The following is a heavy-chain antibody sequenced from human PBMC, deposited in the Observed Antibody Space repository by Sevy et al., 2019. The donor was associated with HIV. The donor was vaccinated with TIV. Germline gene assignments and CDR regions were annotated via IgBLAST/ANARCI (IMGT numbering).Heavy chain of an antibody. CDR2: ISGSGGST. J-gene: IGHJ4*02. D-gene: IGHD7-27*01. Sequence: LSLTCAASGFTLSSYAMSWVRQAPGKGLEWVSAISGSGGSTYYADSVKGRFTISRDNSKNTLYLQMNSLRAEDTAVYYCAKDLTGCFDYWGQGTLVTVSS. V-gene: IGHV3-23*01. CDR1: GFTLSSYA. CDR3: AKDLTGCFDY.